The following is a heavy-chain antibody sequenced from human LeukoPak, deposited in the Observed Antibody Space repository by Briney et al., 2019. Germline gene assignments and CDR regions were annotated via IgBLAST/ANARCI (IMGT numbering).Heavy chain of an antibody. J-gene: IGHJ5*02. D-gene: IGHD6-13*01. CDR2: ISGSGGST. CDR1: GFTFSSYA. Sequence: GGSLRLSCAASGFTFSSYAMSWVRQAPGKGLEWVSAISGSGGSTYYADSVKGRFTISRDNSKNTLYLQMNSLRAEDTAVYYCAKEVFRSSSWYNWFDPWGQGTLVTVPS. V-gene: IGHV3-23*01. CDR3: AKEVFRSSSWYNWFDP.